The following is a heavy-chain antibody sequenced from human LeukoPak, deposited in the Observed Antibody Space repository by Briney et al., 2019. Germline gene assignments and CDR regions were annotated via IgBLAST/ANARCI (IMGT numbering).Heavy chain of an antibody. Sequence: ASLKVSCKASGYTFTSYDIKCVRQATGQGLEWMGWMNPNSGNTGDAQKFQARVTMTRNTSISTAYMELSSLRSEDTAVYYCARGIAAATDYWGQGTLVTVSS. V-gene: IGHV1-8*01. CDR2: MNPNSGNT. CDR1: GYTFTSYD. D-gene: IGHD6-13*01. J-gene: IGHJ4*02. CDR3: ARGIAAATDY.